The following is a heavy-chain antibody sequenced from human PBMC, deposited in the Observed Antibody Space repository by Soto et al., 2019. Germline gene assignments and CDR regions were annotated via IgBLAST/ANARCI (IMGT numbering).Heavy chain of an antibody. Sequence: QLVDSGGGLVKPGGSLRVSCAASRFAFSSYSMHWVRQAPMKGLEWVASINSVASYVYYADSVEGRFTISRDNAKNSVHLQMNSLRAEDTAVYYCTRDRSSFMRGRIRGPYGGLDVWGQGTTVLVS. CDR1: RFAFSSYS. V-gene: IGHV3-21*01. J-gene: IGHJ6*02. CDR2: INSVASYV. D-gene: IGHD3-10*01. CDR3: TRDRSSFMRGRIRGPYGGLDV.